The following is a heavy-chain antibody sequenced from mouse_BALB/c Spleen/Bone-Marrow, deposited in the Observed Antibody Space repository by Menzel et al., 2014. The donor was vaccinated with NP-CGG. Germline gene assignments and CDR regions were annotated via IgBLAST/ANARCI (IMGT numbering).Heavy chain of an antibody. V-gene: IGHV14-3*02. CDR3: ARWEYYAMDY. J-gene: IGHJ4*01. CDR2: IDPANGNT. Sequence: VHVKQSGAELVKPGASVKLSCTASGFNIKDTYMHWVKQWPEQGLEWIGRIDPANGNTKYDPKFQGKATITADTSSNTAYLQLSSLTSEDTAVYYCARWEYYAMDYWGQGTSVTVSS. D-gene: IGHD4-1*01. CDR1: GFNIKDTY.